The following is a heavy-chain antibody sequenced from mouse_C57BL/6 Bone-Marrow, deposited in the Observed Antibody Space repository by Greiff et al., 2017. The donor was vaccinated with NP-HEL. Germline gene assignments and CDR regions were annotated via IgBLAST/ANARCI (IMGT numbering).Heavy chain of an antibody. CDR1: GYAFSSSW. Sequence: VQLQQSGPELVKPGASVKISCKASGYAFSSSWMNWVKQRPGKGLEWIGRIYPGDGDTNYNGKFKGKATLTADKSSSTAYMQLSSLTSEDSAVYCCANIGMGLRRGADYWGQGTTLTVSS. D-gene: IGHD2-4*01. V-gene: IGHV1-82*01. J-gene: IGHJ2*01. CDR3: ANIGMGLRRGADY. CDR2: IYPGDGDT.